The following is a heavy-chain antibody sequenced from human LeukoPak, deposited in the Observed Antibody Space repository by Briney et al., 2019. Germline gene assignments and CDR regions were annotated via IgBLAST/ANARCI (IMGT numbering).Heavy chain of an antibody. D-gene: IGHD3-22*01. CDR1: GGSISSGDYY. CDR2: MYYSGST. Sequence: SETLSLTCTVSGGSISSGDYYWSWIRQPPGKGLEWIAYMYYSGSTYYNPSLKSRVIMSADTSKNQLSLKLSSVTAADTAVYYCARPYYDDSRIDPWGQGILVTVSS. V-gene: IGHV4-30-4*01. J-gene: IGHJ5*02. CDR3: ARPYYDDSRIDP.